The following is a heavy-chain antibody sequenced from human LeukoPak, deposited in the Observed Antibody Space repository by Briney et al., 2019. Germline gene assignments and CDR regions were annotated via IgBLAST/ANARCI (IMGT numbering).Heavy chain of an antibody. V-gene: IGHV3-23*03. CDR3: AKDRSFGGYYGMDV. CDR1: GFTFSSYA. D-gene: IGHD3-16*01. Sequence: GGSLRLSCAASGFTFSSYAMSWVRQAPGEGLEWVSVIYSDGSTYYPDSVKGRFTISRDNAKNSLYLQMNSLRAEDTALYYCAKDRSFGGYYGMDVWGQGTTVTVSS. CDR2: IYSDGST. J-gene: IGHJ6*02.